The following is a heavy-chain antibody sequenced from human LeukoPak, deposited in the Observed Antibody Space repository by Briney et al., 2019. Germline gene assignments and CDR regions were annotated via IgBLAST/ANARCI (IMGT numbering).Heavy chain of an antibody. V-gene: IGHV1-8*02. D-gene: IGHD4-23*01. Sequence: ASVKVSCKASGYTFASYDINWVRQATGQGLEWMGWMNPNSGNTGYAQRFQGRVTMTTDTSTGTAYMDLRSLRSDDTAVYYCARDGAYGGVYGMDVWGQGTTVTVSS. CDR1: GYTFASYD. CDR2: MNPNSGNT. CDR3: ARDGAYGGVYGMDV. J-gene: IGHJ6*02.